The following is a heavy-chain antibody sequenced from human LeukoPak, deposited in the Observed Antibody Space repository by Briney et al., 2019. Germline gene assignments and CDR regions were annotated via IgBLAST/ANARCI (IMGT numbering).Heavy chain of an antibody. CDR2: IYPGDSDT. CDR1: GYSFSSYW. CDR3: ASSSFWSGYYYFDY. J-gene: IGHJ4*02. V-gene: IGHV5-51*01. Sequence: GESLKISCKGSGYSFSSYWIGWVRQMPGKGLEWMGIIYPGDSDTRYSPSFQGQVTTSADKSISTAYLQWSSLKASDTAMYYCASSSFWSGYYYFDYWGQGTLVTVSS. D-gene: IGHD3-3*01.